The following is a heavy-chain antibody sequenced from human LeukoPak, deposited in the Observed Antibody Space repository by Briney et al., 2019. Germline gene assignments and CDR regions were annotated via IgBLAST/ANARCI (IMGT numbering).Heavy chain of an antibody. CDR3: ARDWPGISLHFDL. CDR2: INPNTGDT. CDR1: GFTFNAYY. V-gene: IGHV1-2*02. D-gene: IGHD2-15*01. Sequence: ASVKVSCTASGFTFNAYYIHWVRQAPGQGLEWMGWINPNTGDTNFAQKFQGRVAMTRDTSLSTAYMDLNRLTSDDTAVYYCARDWPGISLHFDLWGRGTLITVSS. J-gene: IGHJ2*01.